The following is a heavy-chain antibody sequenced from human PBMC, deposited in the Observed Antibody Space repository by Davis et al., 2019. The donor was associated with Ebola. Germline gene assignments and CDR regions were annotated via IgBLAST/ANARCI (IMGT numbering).Heavy chain of an antibody. CDR2: LPYDESNE. CDR3: AKDLETYITVYYYYVMDV. CDR1: GFSFDTYA. Sequence: PGGSLRLSCEASGFSFDTYAMHWVRQAPGRGLEWVATLPYDESNEYYSASVKGRFTISRDNSKNTLHLQMNSLRTEDTAMYFCAKDLETYITVYYYYVMDVWGQGTTVTVSS. D-gene: IGHD3-10*01. J-gene: IGHJ6*02. V-gene: IGHV3-30*04.